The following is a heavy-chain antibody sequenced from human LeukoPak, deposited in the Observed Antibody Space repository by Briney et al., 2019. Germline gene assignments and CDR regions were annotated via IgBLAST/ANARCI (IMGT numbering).Heavy chain of an antibody. CDR3: ARVPLYSSGWYYFDY. CDR1: GFTFSSYA. J-gene: IGHJ4*02. V-gene: IGHV3-30-3*01. CDR2: MSYDGSNK. D-gene: IGHD6-19*01. Sequence: GGSLRLSCAASGFTFSSYAIHWVRQAPGKGLERVAVMSYDGSNKYYADSARGRFTISRDNSKNTLYLQMHSLRAEDTAVYYCARVPLYSSGWYYFDYWGQGTLVTVSS.